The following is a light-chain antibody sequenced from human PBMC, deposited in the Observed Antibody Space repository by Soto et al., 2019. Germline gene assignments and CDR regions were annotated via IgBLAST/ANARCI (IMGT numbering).Light chain of an antibody. CDR3: HHYHNCPPWT. CDR1: QSVSSN. J-gene: IGKJ1*01. V-gene: IGKV3-15*01. CDR2: GAS. Sequence: EIVMTQSPATLSVSPGERATLSCRASQSVSSNLAWYQQKPGQAPRLLIYGASTRATGIPTRFSGSGSGTEYTLTISSLQSDDVVVYYYHHYHNCPPWTFGQGTKVDIK.